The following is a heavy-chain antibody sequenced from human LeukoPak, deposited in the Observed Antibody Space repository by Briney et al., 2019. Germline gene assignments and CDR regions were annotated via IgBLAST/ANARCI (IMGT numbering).Heavy chain of an antibody. J-gene: IGHJ5*02. CDR2: IYYSGST. CDR3: ARRSDTGIAAAGNWFDP. D-gene: IGHD6-13*01. Sequence: SETLSLTCTVSGGSIRSYYWSWIRQPPGKGLEWIGYIYYSGSTNYNPSLKSRVTISVDTSKNQFSLKLSSVTAADTAVYYCARRSDTGIAAAGNWFDPWGQGTLVTVSS. V-gene: IGHV4-59*08. CDR1: GGSIRSYY.